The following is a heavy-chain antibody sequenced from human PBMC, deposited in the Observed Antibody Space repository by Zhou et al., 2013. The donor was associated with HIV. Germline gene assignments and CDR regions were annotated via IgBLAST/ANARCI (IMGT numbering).Heavy chain of an antibody. CDR1: GGPFDSIA. Sequence: QVQLEQSGAEVKKPGSSVKVSCKASGGPFDSIAITWVRQAPGQGLEWMGRIIPLLDITNYAQKFQGRITITADTSTATVYMEMNSLRSDDTAVYYCARDQTYYDFWSGHPDWFDPWGQGTLVTVSS. J-gene: IGHJ5*02. V-gene: IGHV1-69*04. D-gene: IGHD3-3*01. CDR2: IIPLLDIT. CDR3: ARDQTYYDFWSGHPDWFDP.